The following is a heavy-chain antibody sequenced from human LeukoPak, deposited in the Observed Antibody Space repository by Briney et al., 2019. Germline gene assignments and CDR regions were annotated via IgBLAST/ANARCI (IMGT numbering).Heavy chain of an antibody. D-gene: IGHD2-21*01. J-gene: IGHJ4*02. V-gene: IGHV3-15*01. CDR3: STSSRPILMTDY. CDR1: GFTFSSYA. CDR2: IKSKTDGGTR. Sequence: PGGSLRLSCAASGFTFSSYAMSWVRQAPGKGLEWVGRIKSKTDGGTRDYAAPVKGRFTISRDDSKKTLYLQTNSLKTEDTAVYYCSTSSRPILMTDYWGQGILVTVSS.